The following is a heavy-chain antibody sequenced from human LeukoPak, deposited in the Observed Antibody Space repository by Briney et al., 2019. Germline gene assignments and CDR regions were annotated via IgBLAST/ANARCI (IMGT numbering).Heavy chain of an antibody. CDR2: INHSGST. Sequence: SETLSLTCAVYGGSFSGYYWSWIRQPPGKGLEWIGEINHSGSTNYNPSLKSRVTISVDTSKNQFSLKLRSVTAADTAVYYCARHVPPLLWFGDLPSFFDYWGQGTLVTVSS. CDR1: GGSFSGYY. D-gene: IGHD3-10*01. J-gene: IGHJ4*02. V-gene: IGHV4-34*01. CDR3: ARHVPPLLWFGDLPSFFDY.